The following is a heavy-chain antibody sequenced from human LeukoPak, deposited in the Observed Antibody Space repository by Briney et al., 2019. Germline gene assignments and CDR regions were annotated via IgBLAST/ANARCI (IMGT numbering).Heavy chain of an antibody. J-gene: IGHJ4*02. Sequence: PGGSLRLSCAASGFTFSSYWMYWVRQTPGNGLVWVSRINSDGSSTSYAGSVKGRFTIYRDNAKNTLYLQMNSLRAEDTAVYYCARDRFGVRGVMPDWGQGTLVSVSS. CDR2: INSDGSST. CDR3: ARDRFGVRGVMPD. CDR1: GFTFSSYW. D-gene: IGHD3-10*01. V-gene: IGHV3-74*01.